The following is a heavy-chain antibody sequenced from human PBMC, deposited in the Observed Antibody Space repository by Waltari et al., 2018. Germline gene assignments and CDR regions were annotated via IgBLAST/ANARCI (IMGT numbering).Heavy chain of an antibody. D-gene: IGHD3-10*01. V-gene: IGHV3-23*01. CDR2: ISGSGGST. CDR3: AKNSASITMVPLDY. J-gene: IGHJ4*02. Sequence: EVQLLESGGGLVQPGGSLRLSCAASGFTFSSSAMSWVRQAPGKGLEWVSAISGSGGSTYYADSVKGRFTISRDNSKNTLYLQMNSLRAEDTAVYYCAKNSASITMVPLDYWGQGTLVTVSS. CDR1: GFTFSSSA.